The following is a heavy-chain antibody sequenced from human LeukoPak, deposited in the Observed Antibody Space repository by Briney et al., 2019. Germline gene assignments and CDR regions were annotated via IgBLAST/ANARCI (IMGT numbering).Heavy chain of an antibody. J-gene: IGHJ3*02. CDR2: ISSSSSTI. Sequence: GRSLRLSCAASGFTFSSYSMNWVRQAPGKGLEWVSYISSSSSTIYYADSVKGRFTISRDNAKNSLYLQMNSLRAEDTAVYYCARGEAAAGGGAFDIWGQGTMVTVSS. CDR1: GFTFSSYS. V-gene: IGHV3-48*01. D-gene: IGHD6-13*01. CDR3: ARGEAAAGGGAFDI.